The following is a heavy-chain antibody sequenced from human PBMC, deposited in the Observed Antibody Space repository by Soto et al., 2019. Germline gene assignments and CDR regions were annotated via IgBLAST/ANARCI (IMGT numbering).Heavy chain of an antibody. CDR3: ARGGVVVPAAELRPNYYYYYGMGV. CDR1: GFTFSSYA. Sequence: PGGSLRLSCAASGFTFSSYAMHWVRQAPGKGLEWGAVISYDGSNKYSAYYVKGRFTTSRDNSKNTLYLQMNSLRAEDTAVYYCARGGVVVPAAELRPNYYYYYGMGVWGQGTTVTVSS. D-gene: IGHD2-2*01. CDR2: ISYDGSNK. V-gene: IGHV3-30-3*01. J-gene: IGHJ6*02.